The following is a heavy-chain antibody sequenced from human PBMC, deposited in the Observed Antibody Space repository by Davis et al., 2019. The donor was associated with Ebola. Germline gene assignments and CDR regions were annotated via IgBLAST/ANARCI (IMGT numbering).Heavy chain of an antibody. V-gene: IGHV3-30-3*01. CDR2: ISYAGSNK. Sequence: GESLKISCAASGFTFSRYPMHWVRQAPGKGLAWVALISYAGSNKYYADSVKGRFTISRDNSKNTLYLQLNRLRAEDTAVYYWARDGPWFALGDYYYGMDVWGQGTTVTVSS. CDR1: GFTFSRYP. CDR3: ARDGPWFALGDYYYGMDV. D-gene: IGHD3-16*01. J-gene: IGHJ6*02.